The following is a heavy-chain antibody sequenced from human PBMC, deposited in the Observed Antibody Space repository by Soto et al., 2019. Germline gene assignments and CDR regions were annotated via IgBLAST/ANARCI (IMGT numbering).Heavy chain of an antibody. CDR1: GGSISSDDSY. CDR2: IYYSGST. V-gene: IGHV4-30-4*01. Sequence: SETLSLTCTASGGSISSDDSYWSWIRQPPGKGLEWIGYIYYSGSTYYNPSLKSRVTISVDTSKNQFSLKLNSVTAADTAVYYCARDRGGYERIDYWGQGTLVTVSS. CDR3: ARDRGGYERIDY. D-gene: IGHD5-12*01. J-gene: IGHJ4*02.